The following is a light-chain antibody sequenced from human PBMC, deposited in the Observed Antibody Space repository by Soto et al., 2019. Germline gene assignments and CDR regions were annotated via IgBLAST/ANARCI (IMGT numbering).Light chain of an antibody. J-gene: IGKJ4*01. CDR3: MQALQTPFT. V-gene: IGKV2-28*01. Sequence: DIVMTQSPLSLPVTPGEPASISCRSSQSLLHSNGYNYLDWYLQKPGQSPQLLIYLGSNRASGVHDRFSGSGSGTDFTLNISRVEAEDVGVYYCMQALQTPFTFGGGTKVESK. CDR2: LGS. CDR1: QSLLHSNGYNY.